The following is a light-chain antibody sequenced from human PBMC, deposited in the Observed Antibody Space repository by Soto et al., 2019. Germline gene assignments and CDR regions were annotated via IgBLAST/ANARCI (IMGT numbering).Light chain of an antibody. V-gene: IGLV2-14*01. CDR2: DVS. Sequence: QSVLTQPASVSGSPGQSITISCTGTSSDVDGYNYVSWYQQHPGKAPKLMLYDVSHRPSGVSNRFSGSKSGNTASLTISGLQAEDEADYYCSSYTSSSTLVFGGGTKLTVL. CDR3: SSYTSSSTLV. J-gene: IGLJ2*01. CDR1: SSDVDGYNY.